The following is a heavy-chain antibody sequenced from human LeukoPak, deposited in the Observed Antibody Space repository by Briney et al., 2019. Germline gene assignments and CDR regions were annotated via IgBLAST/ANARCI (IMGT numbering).Heavy chain of an antibody. CDR2: IYRDGET. CDR3: AKEKEFYFDN. V-gene: IGHV3-53*01. Sequence: GGSLRLSCVASGFTVSGSYLSWVRQAPGKELEWVSVIYRDGETYYAGSVKGRFTISRDNSKNTLYLQMNSLRAEDTAVYYCAKEKEFYFDNWGQGALVTVSS. D-gene: IGHD3-10*01. J-gene: IGHJ4*02. CDR1: GFTVSGSY.